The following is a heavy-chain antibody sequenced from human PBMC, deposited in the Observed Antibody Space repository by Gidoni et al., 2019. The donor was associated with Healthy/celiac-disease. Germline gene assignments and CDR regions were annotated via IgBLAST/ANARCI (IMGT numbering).Heavy chain of an antibody. CDR1: GYSFTSYW. Sequence: EVQLVQSGAEVKKPGESLRISCQGSGYSFTSYWISWVRQMPGKGLEWMGRIDPSDSYTNYSPSFQGHVTMSAEKSISTAYLQWSSLKASDTAMYYCARTYHYDSSATPTLGDYWGQGTLVTVSS. CDR2: IDPSDSYT. V-gene: IGHV5-10-1*03. D-gene: IGHD3-22*01. J-gene: IGHJ4*02. CDR3: ARTYHYDSSATPTLGDY.